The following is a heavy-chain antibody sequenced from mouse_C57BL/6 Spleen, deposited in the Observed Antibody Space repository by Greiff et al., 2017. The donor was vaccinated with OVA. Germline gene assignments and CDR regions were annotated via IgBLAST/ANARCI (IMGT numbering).Heavy chain of an antibody. CDR1: GYAFSSYW. D-gene: IGHD2-5*01. CDR3: ARWNSKILPCDY. CDR2: IYPGDGDT. V-gene: IGHV1-80*01. J-gene: IGHJ2*01. Sequence: VKLVESGAELVKPGASVKISCKASGYAFSSYWMNWVKQRPGKGLEWIGQIYPGDGDTNYNGKFKGKATLTADKSSSTAYMQLSSLTSEDSAVYFCARWNSKILPCDYWGQGTTLTVSS.